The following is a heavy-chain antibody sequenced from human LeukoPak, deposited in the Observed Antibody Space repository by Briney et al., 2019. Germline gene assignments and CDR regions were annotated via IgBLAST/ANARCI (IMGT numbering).Heavy chain of an antibody. Sequence: GGSLRLSCAASGFTFSSYWMSWVRQAPGKGLEWVANIKQDGSEKYYVDSVKGRFTISRDNAKNSLYLQMNSLRAEDTAVYYCARGIETDYYYYYYMDVWGKGTTVTVSS. CDR1: GFTFSSYW. CDR3: ARGIETDYYYYYYMDV. J-gene: IGHJ6*03. CDR2: IKQDGSEK. V-gene: IGHV3-7*01. D-gene: IGHD5-24*01.